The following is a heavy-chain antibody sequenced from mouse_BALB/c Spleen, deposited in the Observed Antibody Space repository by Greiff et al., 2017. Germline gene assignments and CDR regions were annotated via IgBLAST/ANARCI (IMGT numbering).Heavy chain of an antibody. V-gene: IGHV1-62-2*01. Sequence: LVESGAELVKPGASVKLSCKASGYTFPEYIIHWVKQRSGQGLEWIGWFYPGSGSIKYNEKFKDKATLTADKSSSTVYMELSRLTSEDSAVYFCARHDLTYYGLYAMDYWGQGTSVTVSA. CDR3: ARHDLTYYGLYAMDY. D-gene: IGHD1-2*01. J-gene: IGHJ4*01. CDR1: GYTFPEYI. CDR2: FYPGSGSI.